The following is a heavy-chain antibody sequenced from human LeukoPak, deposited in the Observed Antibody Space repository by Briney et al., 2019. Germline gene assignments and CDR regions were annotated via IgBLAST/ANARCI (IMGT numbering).Heavy chain of an antibody. D-gene: IGHD3-10*01. Sequence: SETLSLTCTVSGGSISNYFWSWIRQPAGKELEWIGRIYTSENTNYNPSLKSRVTMSVDTSENQFSLRLNSVAAADTAVYYCARERTRSGTPFYFDYWSQGTLVTVSS. CDR2: IYTSENT. J-gene: IGHJ4*02. CDR3: ARERTRSGTPFYFDY. V-gene: IGHV4-4*07. CDR1: GGSISNYF.